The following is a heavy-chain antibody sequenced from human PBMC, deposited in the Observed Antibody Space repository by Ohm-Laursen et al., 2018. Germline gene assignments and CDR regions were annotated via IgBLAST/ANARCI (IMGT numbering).Heavy chain of an antibody. CDR2: ISYDGGNK. CDR1: GFTFDDYA. V-gene: IGHV3-30*18. CDR3: AKDQGYSGSYFNFDY. D-gene: IGHD1-26*01. Sequence: SLRLSCATSGFTFDDYAMHWVRQAPGKGLEWVAVISYDGGNKYYADSVKGRFTISRDNSKNTLYLQMNSLRAEDTAVYYCAKDQGYSGSYFNFDYWGQGTLVTVSS. J-gene: IGHJ4*02.